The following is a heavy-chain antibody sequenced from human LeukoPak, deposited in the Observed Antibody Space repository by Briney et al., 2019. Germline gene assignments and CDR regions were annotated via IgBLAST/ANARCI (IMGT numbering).Heavy chain of an antibody. Sequence: GGSLRLSCAASGFTFSNYGMHWVRQAPGKGLEWVSGISWNSGSIGYADSVQGRFTISRDNAKNSLYLQMNSLRPEDTALYFCTKVDGYLYGYFDFWGQGTLVTVSS. CDR2: ISWNSGSI. CDR1: GFTFSNYG. CDR3: TKVDGYLYGYFDF. D-gene: IGHD5-18*01. V-gene: IGHV3-9*01. J-gene: IGHJ4*02.